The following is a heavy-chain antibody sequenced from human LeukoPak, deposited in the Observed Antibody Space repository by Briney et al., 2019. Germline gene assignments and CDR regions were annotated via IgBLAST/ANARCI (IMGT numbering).Heavy chain of an antibody. Sequence: QPGRSLRLSCSASGFTFSSYAMHWVRQAPGMGLEYVSAISSNGGSTYYADSVKGRFTISRDNSKNTLYLQMSSLRAEDTAVYYCVKDLEGIVSVVDYWGQGTLVTVSS. CDR3: VKDLEGIVSVVDY. V-gene: IGHV3-64D*06. CDR1: GFTFSSYA. CDR2: ISSNGGST. D-gene: IGHD2-15*01. J-gene: IGHJ4*02.